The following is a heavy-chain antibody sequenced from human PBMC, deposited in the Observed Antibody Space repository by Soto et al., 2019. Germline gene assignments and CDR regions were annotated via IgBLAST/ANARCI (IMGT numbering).Heavy chain of an antibody. D-gene: IGHD3-9*01. CDR3: ARHRGYYDILTGYYTELNFDY. J-gene: IGHJ4*02. V-gene: IGHV4-39*01. CDR1: GGSISSSSYY. Sequence: TSETLSLTCTVSGGSISSSSYYWGWIRQPPGKGLVWIGSIYYSGTTYYNPSLKSRVTISVDTSKNQFSLKLSSVTAADTAVYYCARHRGYYDILTGYYTELNFDYWGQGTPVTVSS. CDR2: IYYSGTT.